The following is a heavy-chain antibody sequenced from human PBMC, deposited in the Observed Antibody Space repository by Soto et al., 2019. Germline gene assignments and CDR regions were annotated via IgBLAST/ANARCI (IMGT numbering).Heavy chain of an antibody. J-gene: IGHJ4*02. CDR2: IYYSGST. V-gene: IGHV4-59*08. CDR3: ARLTLIWGGYSDY. CDR1: GGSITGYY. Sequence: SETLSLTCTVSGGSITGYYWSWIRQPPGKGLEWIGYIYYSGSTNYNPSLKSRITVSVDTSKDQFSLKLSSVTAADTAVYYCARLTLIWGGYSDYWGQGTLVTVSS. D-gene: IGHD3-10*01.